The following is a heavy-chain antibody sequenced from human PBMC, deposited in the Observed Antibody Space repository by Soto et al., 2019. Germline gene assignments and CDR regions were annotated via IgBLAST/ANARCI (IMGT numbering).Heavy chain of an antibody. CDR3: TTDSYSSLVVVRSDF. D-gene: IGHD2-15*01. V-gene: IGHV3-15*07. CDR1: GFPFSNAW. CDR2: IKSRALGGTT. Sequence: GGSLRLSCSGSGFPFSNAWINWVRHVPGKGLEWVGRIKSRALGGTTDFAAHIRGRFAITRDDSRNVAYMQMNSLHTEDTAIYYCTTDSYSSLVVVRSDFWGHGSLVTVSS. J-gene: IGHJ4*01.